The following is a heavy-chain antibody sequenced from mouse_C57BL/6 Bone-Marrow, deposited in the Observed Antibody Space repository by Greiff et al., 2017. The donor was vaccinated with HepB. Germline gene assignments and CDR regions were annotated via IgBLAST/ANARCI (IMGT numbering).Heavy chain of an antibody. CDR1: GYTFTNYW. CDR3: ARGESLFDY. V-gene: IGHV1-61*01. J-gene: IGHJ2*01. CDR2: IYPSDSET. Sequence: QVQLQQPGAELVRPGSSVKLSCKASGYTFTNYWMDWVKQRPGQGLEWIGNIYPSDSETHYNQKFKDKATLTVDKSSSTAYMQLSSLTSEDSAVYYCARGESLFDYWGQGTTLTVSS.